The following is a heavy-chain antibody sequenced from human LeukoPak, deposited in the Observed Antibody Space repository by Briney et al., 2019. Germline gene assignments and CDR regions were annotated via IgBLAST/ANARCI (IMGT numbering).Heavy chain of an antibody. V-gene: IGHV3-30*18. CDR2: ISYDGSNK. J-gene: IGHJ6*02. D-gene: IGHD6-13*01. Sequence: PGGSLRLSCAASGFTFSSYGMHWVRQAPGKGLEWVAVISYDGSNKYYADSVKGRFTISRDNSKNTLYLQMNSLRAEDTAVYYCAKGVYEAAAGYYYYGMDVWGQGTTVTVSS. CDR3: AKGVYEAAAGYYYYGMDV. CDR1: GFTFSSYG.